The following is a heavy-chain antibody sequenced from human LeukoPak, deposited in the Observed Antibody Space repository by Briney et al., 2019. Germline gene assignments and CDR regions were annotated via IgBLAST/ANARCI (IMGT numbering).Heavy chain of an antibody. D-gene: IGHD2-21*01. CDR1: GGTFSSYA. CDR3: ARNGGSGIVVSDAFDI. V-gene: IGHV1-69*05. CDR2: IIPIFGTA. Sequence: GASVKVSCKASGGTFSSYAISWVRQAPGQGLEWMGGIIPIFGTANYAQKFQGRVTITTDESTSTAYMELSSLRSEDTAVYYCARNGGSGIVVSDAFDIWGQGTMVTVSS. J-gene: IGHJ3*02.